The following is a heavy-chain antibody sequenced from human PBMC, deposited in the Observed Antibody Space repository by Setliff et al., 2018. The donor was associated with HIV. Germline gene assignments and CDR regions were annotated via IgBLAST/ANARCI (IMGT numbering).Heavy chain of an antibody. V-gene: IGHV3-23*01. CDR1: GISFSSYA. J-gene: IGHJ1*01. CDR3: AKGSVRMHYYDSSGYFQH. Sequence: GGSLRLSCEASGISFSSYAMNWVRQAPGKGLEWVSVIGGSGGSTYYADSVKGRFTISRNNSKHTLYLQMNSLRAEDTAVYYCAKGSVRMHYYDSSGYFQHWGQGTPVTVSS. D-gene: IGHD3-22*01. CDR2: IGGSGGST.